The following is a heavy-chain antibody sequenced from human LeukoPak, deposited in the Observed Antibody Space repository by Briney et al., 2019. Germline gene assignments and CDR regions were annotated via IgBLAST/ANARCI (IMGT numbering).Heavy chain of an antibody. CDR2: IRSKPYGGTT. D-gene: IGHD2-21*01. J-gene: IGHJ4*02. CDR1: GFNFGDFP. Sequence: PGRSLRLSCTSSGFNFGDFPTSWVRQAPGKGLEWVGFIRSKPYGGTTDYAASVKGRFSISRDDSKSIAYLQMNSLKTEDTAVYYCSRDAHAYCGGDCSYSFDYWGLGSLVTVSS. V-gene: IGHV3-49*04. CDR3: SRDAHAYCGGDCSYSFDY.